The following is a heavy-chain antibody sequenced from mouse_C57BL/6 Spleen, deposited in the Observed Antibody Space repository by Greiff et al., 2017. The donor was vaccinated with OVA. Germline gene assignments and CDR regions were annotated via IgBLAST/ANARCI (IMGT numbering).Heavy chain of an antibody. CDR3: ARPSWTGSAMDY. Sequence: EVKLMESGGGLVQPGGSLSLSCAASGFTFTDYYMSWVRQPPGKALEWLGFIRNKANGYTTEYSASVKGRFTISRDNSQSILYLQMNALRAEDSATYYCARPSWTGSAMDYWGQGTSVTVSS. CDR2: IRNKANGYTT. J-gene: IGHJ4*01. V-gene: IGHV7-3*01. CDR1: GFTFTDYY.